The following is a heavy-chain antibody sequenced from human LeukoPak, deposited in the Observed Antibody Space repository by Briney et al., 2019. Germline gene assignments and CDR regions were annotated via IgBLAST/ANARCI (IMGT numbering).Heavy chain of an antibody. Sequence: GGSLRHSRAASGFTLSSNYMSCVREAPGKGLEWGSVIYRGGSTYYADSAKGRFTISRDNSKNTLYLQMNSLRAEDTAVYYCASGAKNYDILTAYYRTCYYYMDAWGKGTPVTVSS. CDR3: ASGAKNYDILTAYYRTCYYYMDA. CDR1: GFTLSSNY. V-gene: IGHV3-66*02. CDR2: IYRGGST. J-gene: IGHJ6*03. D-gene: IGHD3-9*01.